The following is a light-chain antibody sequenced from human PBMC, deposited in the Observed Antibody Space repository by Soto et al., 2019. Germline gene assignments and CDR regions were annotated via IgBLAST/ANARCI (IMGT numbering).Light chain of an antibody. J-gene: IGKJ2*01. CDR2: TAA. Sequence: IHMTXSPSSLSASXXXXXTITCRASQRITTYLNWYQQKPGKAPKLLISTAATLQGGVPSRFSGSGSGTDFTLTITTLQPEDFATYFCQQSYSTPYTFGQGTKLEIK. CDR1: QRITTY. CDR3: QQSYSTPYT. V-gene: IGKV1-39*01.